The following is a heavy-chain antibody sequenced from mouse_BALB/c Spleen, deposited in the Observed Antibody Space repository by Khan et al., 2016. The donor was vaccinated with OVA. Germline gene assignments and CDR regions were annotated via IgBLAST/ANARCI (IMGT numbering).Heavy chain of an antibody. Sequence: VRLQQSGAELVKPGASVKLSCTASGFNIRDNYIHWVKQRPEQGLEWIGRIAPANGNVKYDPKFQGKATITADTSSNTAYLQVSSLTSEDSAVYDCADASYDPRNVDDWGAGTTVTVSS. V-gene: IGHV14-3*02. CDR3: ADASYDPRNVDD. CDR2: IAPANGNV. J-gene: IGHJ1*01. CDR1: GFNIRDNY. D-gene: IGHD6-1*01.